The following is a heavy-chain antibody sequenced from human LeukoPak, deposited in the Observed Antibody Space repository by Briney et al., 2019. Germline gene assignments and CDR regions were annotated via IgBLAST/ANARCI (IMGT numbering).Heavy chain of an antibody. CDR3: ARGSGDVIDY. V-gene: IGHV3-53*01. CDR2: LYSGGTT. D-gene: IGHD4-17*01. CDR1: GFTVSTNY. Sequence: TGGSLILSCAASGFTVSTNYMNWVRQAPGKGLEWVSVLYSGGTTYYADSVKGRFTISRDSSKNTLYLQMNSLRAEDTAVYYCARGSGDVIDYWGQGTLVTVSS. J-gene: IGHJ4*02.